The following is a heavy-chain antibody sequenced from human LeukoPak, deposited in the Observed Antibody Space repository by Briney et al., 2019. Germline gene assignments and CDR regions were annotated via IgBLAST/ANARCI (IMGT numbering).Heavy chain of an antibody. Sequence: PGGSLRLSCAASGFTFSNYAMSWVRQAPGKGLEWVSAISGSGGNTYYADSVKGRFTISRDNYKNTLYMQMNSLRAEDTAVFYCAKDSSGWPSAAYGMDVWGQGTTVTVSS. V-gene: IGHV3-23*01. D-gene: IGHD6-19*01. J-gene: IGHJ6*02. CDR1: GFTFSNYA. CDR2: ISGSGGNT. CDR3: AKDSSGWPSAAYGMDV.